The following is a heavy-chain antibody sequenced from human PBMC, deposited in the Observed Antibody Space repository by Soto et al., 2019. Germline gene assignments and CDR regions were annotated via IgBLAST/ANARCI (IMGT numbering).Heavy chain of an antibody. CDR1: GSSISSYY. Sequence: PSATLSLTCTVSGSSISSYYWSWIRQPPGKGLECIGYIYYSGSTNYNPSLKSRVTILVDTSKNQFSLRLSSVTAADTAVYYCARGGWSMDVWGQGTTVTVSS. CDR2: IYYSGST. D-gene: IGHD2-15*01. J-gene: IGHJ6*02. CDR3: ARGGWSMDV. V-gene: IGHV4-59*01.